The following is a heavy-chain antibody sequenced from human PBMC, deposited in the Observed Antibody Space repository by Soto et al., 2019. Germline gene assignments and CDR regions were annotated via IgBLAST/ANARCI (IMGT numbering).Heavy chain of an antibody. Sequence: ASVKVSCKVSGYTLTELSMHWVRQAPGKGLEWMGGFDPEDGETIYAQKFQGRVTMTEDTSTDTAYMELSSLRSEDTAVYYCATDLKSGCYFPFDYWGQGTLVTVSS. D-gene: IGHD1-26*01. J-gene: IGHJ4*02. CDR3: ATDLKSGCYFPFDY. CDR2: FDPEDGET. CDR1: GYTLTELS. V-gene: IGHV1-24*01.